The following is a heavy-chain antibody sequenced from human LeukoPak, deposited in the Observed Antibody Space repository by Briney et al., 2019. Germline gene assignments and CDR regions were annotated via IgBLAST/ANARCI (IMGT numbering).Heavy chain of an antibody. Sequence: ATVKVSCKASGYTFTGYYMHWVRQAPGQGLEWMGRINPNSGGTNYAQKFQGRVTTTRDTSISTAYMELSRLRSDDTAVYYCARDRRDGYNDYWGQGTLVTVSS. CDR3: ARDRRDGYNDY. D-gene: IGHD5-24*01. CDR2: INPNSGGT. V-gene: IGHV1-2*06. J-gene: IGHJ4*02. CDR1: GYTFTGYY.